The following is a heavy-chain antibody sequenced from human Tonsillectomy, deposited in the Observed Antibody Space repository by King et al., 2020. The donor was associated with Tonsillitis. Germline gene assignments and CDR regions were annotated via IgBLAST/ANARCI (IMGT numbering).Heavy chain of an antibody. Sequence: QLVQSGAEVKKPGASVKVSCKASGYTFTSYYMHWVRQAPGQGLEWMGMINPSGGTTSYAQKFQGRVTMTRDTSTNTVYMELSSLSSEDTAVYYCARDRPCSSASCYGGSWFDPWGQGTLVTVCS. CDR2: INPSGGTT. CDR3: ARDRPCSSASCYGGSWFDP. V-gene: IGHV1-46*01. J-gene: IGHJ5*02. D-gene: IGHD2-2*01. CDR1: GYTFTSYY.